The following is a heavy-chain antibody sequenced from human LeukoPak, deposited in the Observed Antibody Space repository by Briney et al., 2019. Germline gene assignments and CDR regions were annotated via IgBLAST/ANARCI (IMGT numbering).Heavy chain of an antibody. V-gene: IGHV2-5*02. Sequence: SGPTLVKPTQTLTLTCTFSGFSLSTSGVGVGWIRQPPGRALEWLALIYWDDDKRYSPSLKSRLTITKDTSRNQVVLTMTNMEPXDTATYYCAHMIYSNSYFDYWGQGTLVTVSS. CDR3: AHMIYSNSYFDY. J-gene: IGHJ4*02. CDR2: IYWDDDK. CDR1: GFSLSTSGVG. D-gene: IGHD4-11*01.